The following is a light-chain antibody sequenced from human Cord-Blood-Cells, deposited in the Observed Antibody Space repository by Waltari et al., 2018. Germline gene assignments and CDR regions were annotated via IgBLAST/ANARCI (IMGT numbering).Light chain of an antibody. CDR3: CSYAGSSTWV. CDR2: EGS. CDR1: SSDVGSYNL. V-gene: IGLV2-23*01. J-gene: IGLJ3*02. Sequence: SALTQPAPVSGSPGQSITISCTGTSSDVGSYNLVSWYQQHPGKAPQLMLYEGSKRPSGVSNRFSGSKSGNTASLTISGLQAEYEADYYCCSYAGSSTWVFGGGTKLTVL.